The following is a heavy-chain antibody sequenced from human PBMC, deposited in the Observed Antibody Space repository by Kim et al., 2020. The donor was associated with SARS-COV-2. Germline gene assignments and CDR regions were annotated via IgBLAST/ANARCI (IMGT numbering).Heavy chain of an antibody. V-gene: IGHV4-39*01. Sequence: SETLSLTCTVSGGSISSSSYYWGWIRQPPGKGLEWNGCIYYSGSTYYNPSLKSRVTISVDTSKNQFSLKLSSVTAADTAGYYCARHDHDYGRDNWFDSWGQGTRVTLSS. J-gene: IGHJ5*01. D-gene: IGHD4-17*01. CDR3: ARHDHDYGRDNWFDS. CDR1: GGSISSSSYY. CDR2: IYYSGST.